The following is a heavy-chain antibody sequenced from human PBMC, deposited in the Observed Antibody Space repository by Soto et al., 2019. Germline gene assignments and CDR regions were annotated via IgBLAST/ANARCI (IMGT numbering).Heavy chain of an antibody. V-gene: IGHV4-59*01. J-gene: IGHJ4*02. CDR1: GGSISSYS. CDR2: IYYSGST. CDR3: ASTAHSSGWYSGGFDY. Sequence: SETLSLTCTASGGSISSYSWSWIRQPPGKGLEWIGYIYYSGSTNYNPSLKSRVTISVDTSKNQFSLKLSSVTAADTAVYYCASTAHSSGWYSGGFDYWGQGTLVTVSS. D-gene: IGHD6-19*01.